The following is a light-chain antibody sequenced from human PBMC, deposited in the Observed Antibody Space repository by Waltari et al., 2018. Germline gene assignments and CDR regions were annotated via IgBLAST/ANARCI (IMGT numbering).Light chain of an antibody. J-gene: IGKJ4*01. CDR2: GAS. CDR1: QSVSSSY. Sequence: EIVLTQSPGTLSLSPGERATLSCKASQSVSSSYLAWYQQKPGQAPRPLIYGASSRATGIPDRFSGSGSGTDFTLTIIRLEPEDFAVYYCQQYGTSPPDTFGGGTKVELK. V-gene: IGKV3-20*01. CDR3: QQYGTSPPDT.